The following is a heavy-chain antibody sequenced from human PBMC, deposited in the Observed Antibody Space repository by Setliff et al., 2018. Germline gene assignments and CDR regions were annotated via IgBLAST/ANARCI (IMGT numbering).Heavy chain of an antibody. Sequence: GASVKVSCKASGATLSGDVFSWVRQAPGHGLEWMGRFIHVLGKANYAPRFQGRLTITVDTSTGTSYMDLRSLTSDDTAIYYCARELRSPFWHIDLWGQGSLVTVSS. V-gene: IGHV1-69*04. CDR1: GATLSGDV. J-gene: IGHJ5*02. D-gene: IGHD3-3*01. CDR2: FIHVLGKA. CDR3: ARELRSPFWHIDL.